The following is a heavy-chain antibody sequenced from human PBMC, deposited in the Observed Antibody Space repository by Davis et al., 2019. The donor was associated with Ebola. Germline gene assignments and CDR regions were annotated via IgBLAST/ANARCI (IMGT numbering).Heavy chain of an antibody. V-gene: IGHV6-1*01. Sequence: QTPSLTRVISGDSVSSKIAAWNWIRQSTPRGLDWLGRTYLRSTWYTDYAVSLKGRITLNTDTSKNLFSLHLTSVTPEGTAVYYCVKGYYLDYFDLWGQGTMVTVSS. CDR1: GDSVSSKIAA. CDR2: TYLRSTWYT. D-gene: IGHD3-3*01. CDR3: VKGYYLDYFDL. J-gene: IGHJ3*01.